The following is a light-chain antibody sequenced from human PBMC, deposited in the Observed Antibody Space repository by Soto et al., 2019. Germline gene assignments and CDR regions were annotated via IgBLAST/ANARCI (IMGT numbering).Light chain of an antibody. CDR3: QQYVSWT. Sequence: EIVLTQSPGTLSLSPGERATLSCRASQSVSSSYLAWYQQKPGQAPSLLIYGTSSRATGIPDRFNGSGSGTDFTLTISRLEPEDSAIYYCQQYVSWTFGQGTKVEIK. V-gene: IGKV3-20*01. CDR1: QSVSSSY. J-gene: IGKJ1*01. CDR2: GTS.